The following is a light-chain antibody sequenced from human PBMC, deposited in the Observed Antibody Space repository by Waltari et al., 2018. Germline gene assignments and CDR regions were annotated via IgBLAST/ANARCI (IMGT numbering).Light chain of an antibody. Sequence: QSALTQPASVSGSPGQSITISCTGTSSAVGTSNLVSWYQHHPDKAPKLIIYEGNKRPSGVSNRFSGSKSGNTASLTISGLQAEDEADYYCCSFAAGSILVFGGGTKLTVL. V-gene: IGLV2-23*01. CDR3: CSFAAGSILV. CDR2: EGN. J-gene: IGLJ3*02. CDR1: SSAVGTSNL.